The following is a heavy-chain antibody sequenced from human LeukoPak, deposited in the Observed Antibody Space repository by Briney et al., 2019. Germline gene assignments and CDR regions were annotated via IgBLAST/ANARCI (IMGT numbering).Heavy chain of an antibody. V-gene: IGHV1-2*02. CDR2: IIPNSGGT. J-gene: IGHJ2*01. Sequence: EASVKVSCKASGYIFIDYYIHWVRRAPGQEFEWMGWIIPNSGGTHYAEKFQGRVTMTRDTSTSTVYMELSSLRSEDTAVCYCARDPLGYRLGYFDLWGRGTLVTVSS. D-gene: IGHD5-18*01. CDR3: ARDPLGYRLGYFDL. CDR1: GYIFIDYY.